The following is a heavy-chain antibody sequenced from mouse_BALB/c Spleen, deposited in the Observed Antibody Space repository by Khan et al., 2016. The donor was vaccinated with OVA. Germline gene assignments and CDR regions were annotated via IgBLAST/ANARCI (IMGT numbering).Heavy chain of an antibody. Sequence: QVQLQQSGAELARPGASVTMSCKASGYTFTSYTIHWIKLRPGQGLEWIGFINPSNGYTNYNQKFKDKATLTADKSSTTVYMPLSRLTSDDSAVYNCVRDGAYHRNDGWFAYWGQGTLVTVSA. J-gene: IGHJ3*01. V-gene: IGHV1-4*01. CDR2: INPSNGYT. CDR3: VRDGAYHRNDGWFAY. CDR1: GYTFTSYT. D-gene: IGHD2-14*01.